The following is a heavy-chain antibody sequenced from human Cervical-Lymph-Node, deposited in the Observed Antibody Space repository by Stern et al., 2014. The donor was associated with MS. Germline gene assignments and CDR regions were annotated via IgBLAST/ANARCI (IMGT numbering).Heavy chain of an antibody. CDR2: ISPGDSDT. CDR3: ARTNYYDSSYYYYGMDV. D-gene: IGHD3-22*01. CDR1: GYSFTSYW. J-gene: IGHJ6*02. V-gene: IGHV5-51*01. Sequence: EVQLEESGAEVKKPGESLKISCKGSGYSFTSYWIGWVRQMPGKGLEWMGIISPGDSDTRYSPYLQGQVTISADKSISTAYLQWSSLKASDTAMYYCARTNYYDSSYYYYGMDVWGQGTTVTVSS.